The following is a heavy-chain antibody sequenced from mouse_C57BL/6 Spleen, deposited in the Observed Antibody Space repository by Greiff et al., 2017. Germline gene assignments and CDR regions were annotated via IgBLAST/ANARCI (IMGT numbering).Heavy chain of an antibody. D-gene: IGHD1-1*01. J-gene: IGHJ2*01. CDR1: GYTFTSYW. CDR3: ARSEISAGIAPGYFDY. CDR2: IDPSDSDT. V-gene: IGHV1-52*01. Sequence: QVQLQQPGAELVRPGSSVKLSCKASGYTFTSYWMHWVKQRPIQGLEWIGNIDPSDSDTHYNQKFKDKATLTVDKSSSTAYMQLSSLTSEDSAIYYCARSEISAGIAPGYFDYWGKGTTLTVSS.